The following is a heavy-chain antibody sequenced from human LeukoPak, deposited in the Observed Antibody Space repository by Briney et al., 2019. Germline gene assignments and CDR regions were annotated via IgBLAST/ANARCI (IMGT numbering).Heavy chain of an antibody. J-gene: IGHJ4*02. CDR2: ITSNGGST. Sequence: GGSLRLSCSASGLTFSSFVMHWVRQAPGKGLEYVPRITSNGGSTYYADSVKGRFTISRDNSKNTLYLQMSSLRAEDTAVYYCVNQISGWVYWGQGTMVTVSS. D-gene: IGHD6-19*01. CDR1: GLTFSSFV. CDR3: VNQISGWVY. V-gene: IGHV3-64D*06.